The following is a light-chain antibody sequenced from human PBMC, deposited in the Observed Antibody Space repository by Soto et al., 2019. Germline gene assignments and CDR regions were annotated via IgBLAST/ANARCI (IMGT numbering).Light chain of an antibody. J-gene: IGKJ3*01. Sequence: EILMTQSPATLSVSPGERATLSCRASQSLSRNLAWYQQKPGQAPRLLIYGASTRASGIPARFRGSGSGTEFTLTISSRQSEDFALYYCQHYNDWPPAFTFGPGTKVDL. CDR3: QHYNDWPPAFT. V-gene: IGKV3-15*01. CDR2: GAS. CDR1: QSLSRN.